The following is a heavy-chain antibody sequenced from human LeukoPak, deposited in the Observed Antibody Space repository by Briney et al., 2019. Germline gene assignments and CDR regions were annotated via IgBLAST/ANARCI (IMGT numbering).Heavy chain of an antibody. CDR1: GYTFTSYD. Sequence: ASVKVSCKASGYTFTSYDINWVRQATGQGLEWMGWMNPNSGNTGYAQKFQGRVTMTRNTSISTAYMELSSLRSEDTAVYYCARLGSSSWRAWLDPWGQGTLVTVSS. CDR2: MNPNSGNT. D-gene: IGHD6-13*01. CDR3: ARLGSSSWRAWLDP. V-gene: IGHV1-8*01. J-gene: IGHJ5*02.